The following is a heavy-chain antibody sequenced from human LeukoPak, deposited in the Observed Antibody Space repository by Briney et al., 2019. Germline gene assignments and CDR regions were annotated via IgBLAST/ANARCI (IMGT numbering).Heavy chain of an antibody. CDR3: ARGRDGYNSYWFDP. CDR1: GYTFTSYD. Sequence: GASVKVSCKASGYTFTSYDINWVRRATGQGLEWMGWMNPNSGNTGYAQKFQGRVTMTRNTSISTAYMELSSLRSEDTAVYYCARGRDGYNSYWFDPWGQGTLVTVSS. D-gene: IGHD5-24*01. CDR2: MNPNSGNT. V-gene: IGHV1-8*01. J-gene: IGHJ5*02.